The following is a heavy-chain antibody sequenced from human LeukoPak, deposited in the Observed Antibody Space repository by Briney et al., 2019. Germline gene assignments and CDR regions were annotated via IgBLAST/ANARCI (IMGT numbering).Heavy chain of an antibody. CDR3: ARPPLGYSGYDLNYYYYYMDV. D-gene: IGHD5-12*01. V-gene: IGHV3-48*01. J-gene: IGHJ6*03. Sequence: GGSLRLSCAASGFTFSTFAMNWVRQAPGKGLEWVSYISSSSSTIYYADSVKGRFTISRDNAKNSLYLQMNSLRAEDTAVYYCARPPLGYSGYDLNYYYYYMDVWGKGTTVTVSS. CDR2: ISSSSSTI. CDR1: GFTFSTFA.